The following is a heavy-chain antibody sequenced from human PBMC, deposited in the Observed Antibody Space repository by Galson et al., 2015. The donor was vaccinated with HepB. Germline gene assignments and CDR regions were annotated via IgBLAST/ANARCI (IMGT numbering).Heavy chain of an antibody. Sequence: QSGAEVKKPGESLKISCKGSGYSFTSYWIGWVRQMPGKGLEWMGIIYPGDSDTRYSPSFQGQVTLSADKSISTAYLQWSSLKASDTAMYYCARQGVGIQLWLTLDYWGQGTLVTVSS. CDR1: GYSFTSYW. D-gene: IGHD5-18*01. J-gene: IGHJ4*02. CDR3: ARQGVGIQLWLTLDY. V-gene: IGHV5-51*01. CDR2: IYPGDSDT.